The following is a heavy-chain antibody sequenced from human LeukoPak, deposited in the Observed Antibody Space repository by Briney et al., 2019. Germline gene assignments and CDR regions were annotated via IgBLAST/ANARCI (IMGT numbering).Heavy chain of an antibody. D-gene: IGHD3-22*01. CDR2: ISGSGGST. J-gene: IGHJ4*02. CDR3: AKERYYYDSSGIYDY. Sequence: GGSLRLSCAASGFTFSSYEMNWVRQAPGKGLEWVSAISGSGGSTYYADSVKGRFTISRDNSKNTLYLQMNSLRAEDTAVYYCAKERYYYDSSGIYDYWGQGTLVTVSS. V-gene: IGHV3-23*01. CDR1: GFTFSSYE.